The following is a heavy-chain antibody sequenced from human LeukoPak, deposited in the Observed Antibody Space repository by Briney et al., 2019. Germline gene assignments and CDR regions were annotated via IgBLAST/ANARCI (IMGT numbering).Heavy chain of an antibody. CDR3: AGLGSGYYIPEWYFQH. V-gene: IGHV4-59*07. Sequence: SDTLSLLRGVWVDFHSSHYGRWTPQPSGKGREGGGYIHYSGSTNYNPSLKSRVTISVDTSKNQFSLKLSSVTAADTAVYYCAGLGSGYYIPEWYFQHWGQGTLVTVSS. CDR2: IHYSGST. J-gene: IGHJ1*01. CDR1: VDFHSSHY. D-gene: IGHD3-22*01.